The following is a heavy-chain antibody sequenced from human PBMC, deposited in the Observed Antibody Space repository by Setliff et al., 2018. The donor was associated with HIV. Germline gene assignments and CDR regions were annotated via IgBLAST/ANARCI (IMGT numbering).Heavy chain of an antibody. D-gene: IGHD3-22*01. J-gene: IGHJ4*02. CDR3: ARASYSYDSTGYLY. CDR1: GYSISSSNW. CDR2: INHNELT. V-gene: IGHV4-28*03. Sequence: PSETLSLTCVVSGYSISSSNWWGWIRQPPGKGLEWIGYINHNELTYYNPSLKSRVTISVDPSKNQFSLKMNSVTAADTAVYYCARASYSYDSTGYLYWGQGTLVTVSS.